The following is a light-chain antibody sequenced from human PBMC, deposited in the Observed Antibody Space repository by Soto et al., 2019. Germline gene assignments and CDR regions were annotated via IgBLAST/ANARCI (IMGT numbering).Light chain of an antibody. CDR3: SSYTASITSVI. Sequence: QSVLTQPASVSGSPGQSITISCTGTSSDIGTYNYVSWYQQHPGKAPKVMIYDVSNRPSGVSNRFSGSKSGNTASLTISGLQAEDEADYYCSSYTASITSVIFGGGTKLTVL. CDR1: SSDIGTYNY. CDR2: DVS. V-gene: IGLV2-14*03. J-gene: IGLJ2*01.